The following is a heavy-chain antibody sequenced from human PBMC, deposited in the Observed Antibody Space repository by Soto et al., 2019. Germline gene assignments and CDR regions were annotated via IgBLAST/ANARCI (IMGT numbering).Heavy chain of an antibody. Sequence: QVQLVQSGAEVKKPGSSVKVSCKASGGTFSTSAISWVRQAPGQGLEWVGGIMPVFPTADYAQNFQGRVTLTADDSTTTAYLELTSLRADDTAVYYCARDKDRLQLGGNYYYMLDVWGQGTAITVSS. CDR1: GGTFSTSA. CDR3: ARDKDRLQLGGNYYYMLDV. V-gene: IGHV1-69*12. CDR2: IMPVFPTA. J-gene: IGHJ6*02. D-gene: IGHD1-1*01.